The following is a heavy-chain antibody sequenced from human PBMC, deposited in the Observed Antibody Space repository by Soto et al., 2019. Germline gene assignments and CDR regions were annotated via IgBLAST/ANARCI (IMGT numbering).Heavy chain of an antibody. CDR1: GFTVSRNY. Sequence: EVQLVESGGGLVQPGGSLRLSCAGSGFTVSRNYMTWLRQTPGKGLEWVSVIYSGGTTYYADSVKSRFMISRDISSNTLSLQMDNLRVEDSAVYDCAQALHSETMYRSLAAYWGQGIVVAVSS. J-gene: IGHJ4*02. CDR2: IYSGGTT. V-gene: IGHV3-66*01. D-gene: IGHD2-2*01. CDR3: AQALHSETMYRSLAAY.